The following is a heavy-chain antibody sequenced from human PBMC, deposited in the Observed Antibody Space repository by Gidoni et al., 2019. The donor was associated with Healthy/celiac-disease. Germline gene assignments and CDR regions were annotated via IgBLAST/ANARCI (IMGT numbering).Heavy chain of an antibody. CDR3: ARGVGDNWNDGPWFDP. V-gene: IGHV1-2*04. J-gene: IGHJ5*02. Sequence: QVQLVQSGAEVKKPGASVKVSCKASGYTFTGYYMHWVRQAPGQGLEWMGWINPNSGGTNYAQKFQGWVTMTRDTSISTAYMELSRLRSDDTAVYYCARGVGDNWNDGPWFDPWGQGTLVTVSS. CDR1: GYTFTGYY. CDR2: INPNSGGT. D-gene: IGHD1-1*01.